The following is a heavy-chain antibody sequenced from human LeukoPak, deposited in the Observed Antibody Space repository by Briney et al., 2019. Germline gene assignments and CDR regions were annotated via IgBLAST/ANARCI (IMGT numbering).Heavy chain of an antibody. Sequence: GGSLRLSCTPSGFTFRNYWMSWVRQAPGKGLEWAAKIKQDGSEKYYMASVEGRFTISRDNAKNSLSLHMDSLRAEDTAVYYCARQTDCSRSSCNAYDVWGRGTMVTVSP. CDR1: GFTFRNYW. D-gene: IGHD2-2*01. CDR3: ARQTDCSRSSCNAYDV. V-gene: IGHV3-7*01. CDR2: IKQDGSEK. J-gene: IGHJ3*01.